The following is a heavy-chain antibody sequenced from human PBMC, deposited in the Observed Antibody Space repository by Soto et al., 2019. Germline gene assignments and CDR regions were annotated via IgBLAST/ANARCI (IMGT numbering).Heavy chain of an antibody. CDR1: GGSISSYY. J-gene: IGHJ6*03. D-gene: IGHD5-12*01. Sequence: SETLSLTCTVSGGSISSYYWSWIRQPPGKGLEWIGYIYYSGSTNYNPSLKSRVTISVDTSKNQFSLKLSSVTAADTAVYYCARDGSRGYVPYYYYYMDVWGKGTTVTVSS. CDR2: IYYSGST. CDR3: ARDGSRGYVPYYYYYMDV. V-gene: IGHV4-59*01.